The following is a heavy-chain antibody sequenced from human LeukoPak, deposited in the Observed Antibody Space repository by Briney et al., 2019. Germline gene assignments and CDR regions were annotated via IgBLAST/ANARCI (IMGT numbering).Heavy chain of an antibody. V-gene: IGHV3-7*01. CDR1: GFTFSSYW. D-gene: IGHD1-1*01. J-gene: IGHJ4*02. Sequence: GGSLRLSCAASGFTFSSYWMSWVRQAPGKGLEWVANIKQDGSETYYVDSVKGRFTISRDNAKNSLYLQVNSLRAEDTAVYYCARAPLERAGSYFDYWGQGTLVTVSS. CDR2: IKQDGSET. CDR3: ARAPLERAGSYFDY.